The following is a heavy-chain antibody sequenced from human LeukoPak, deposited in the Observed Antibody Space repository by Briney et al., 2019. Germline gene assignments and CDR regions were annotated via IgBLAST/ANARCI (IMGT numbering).Heavy chain of an antibody. CDR2: IYYSGST. CDR3: ARERGGYSGSPYYFDH. V-gene: IGHV4-61*01. CDR1: GGSVSSGSYY. J-gene: IGHJ4*02. Sequence: NSSETLSLTCTVSGGSVSSGSYYWNWIRQPPGKGLEWIGYIYYSGSTNYNPSLKSRVTISVDTSKNQFSLKLSSVTAADTAVYYCARERGGYSGSPYYFDHWGQGTLVTVSS. D-gene: IGHD5-12*01.